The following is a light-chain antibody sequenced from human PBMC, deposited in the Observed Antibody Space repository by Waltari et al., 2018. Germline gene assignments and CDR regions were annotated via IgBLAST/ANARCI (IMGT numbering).Light chain of an antibody. J-gene: IGKJ1*01. CDR3: QQYNSLTWT. Sequence: DIQMTQSPSTLSASVGDRVLITCRASQSISSWLAWYQQKPWKAPKLLIYKASSLESGVPSRFSGSGSGTEFTLTISSLQPDDFATYYCQQYNSLTWTFGQGTKVEIK. CDR1: QSISSW. CDR2: KAS. V-gene: IGKV1-5*03.